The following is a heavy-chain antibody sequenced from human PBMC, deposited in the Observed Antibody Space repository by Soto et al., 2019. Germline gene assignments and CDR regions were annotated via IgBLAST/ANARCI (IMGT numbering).Heavy chain of an antibody. D-gene: IGHD2-2*02. V-gene: IGHV3-30-3*01. CDR1: GFTFSSYA. J-gene: IGHJ6*02. CDR2: ISYDGSNK. CDR3: AREALPAAIWGDNYYYYGMDV. Sequence: QVQLVESGGGVVQPGRSLRLSCAASGFTFSSYAMHWVRQAPGKGLEWVAVISYDGSNKYYADSVNGRFTISRDNSKNTLYLQMNSLRAEDTAVYYCAREALPAAIWGDNYYYYGMDVWGQGTTVTVSS.